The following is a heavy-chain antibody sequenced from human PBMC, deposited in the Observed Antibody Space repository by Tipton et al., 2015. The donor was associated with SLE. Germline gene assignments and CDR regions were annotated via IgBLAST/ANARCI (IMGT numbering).Heavy chain of an antibody. V-gene: IGHV1-2*02. CDR3: ARVDMYYYDSSGSPGSAFDI. Sequence: QSGAEVKKPGASVKVSCKASGYSFSDYYMHWVRQAPGQGLEWMGWINPIVGDTKYAQKFQGRITMTRDTSISTAYMELSRLRSDDTAVYYCARVDMYYYDSSGSPGSAFDIWGPGTMVTVSS. D-gene: IGHD3-22*01. CDR2: INPIVGDT. J-gene: IGHJ3*02. CDR1: GYSFSDYY.